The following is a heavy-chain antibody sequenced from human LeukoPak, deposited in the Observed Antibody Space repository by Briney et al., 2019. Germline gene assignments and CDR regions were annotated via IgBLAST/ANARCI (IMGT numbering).Heavy chain of an antibody. J-gene: IGHJ4*02. CDR1: GFTFSNSA. D-gene: IGHD3-10*01. CDR2: ISGSGGTT. V-gene: IGHV3-23*01. CDR3: AKDGLVWFGELN. Sequence: GGSLRLSCAASGFTFSNSAMSWVRQAPGKGLKWVSVISGSGGTTYYADSVKGRFTISRDNSKNTLYLQMNSLRAEDTAVYYCAKDGLVWFGELNWGQGTLVTVSS.